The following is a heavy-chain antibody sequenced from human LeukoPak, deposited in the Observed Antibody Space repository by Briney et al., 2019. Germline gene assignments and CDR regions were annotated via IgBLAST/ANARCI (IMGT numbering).Heavy chain of an antibody. CDR2: VSSRGAFT. D-gene: IGHD3-10*01. J-gene: IGHJ4*02. CDR3: AKEIYAYGSRGFDF. Sequence: PGGSLRLSCSASQFTFSYYAMAWVRQAPGKGLGWVSGVSSRGAFTYYAHSVKGRFAISRDNSQNTLYLQLNSLRVEDTAVYYCAKEIYAYGSRGFDFWGQGTPVTVSS. CDR1: QFTFSYYA. V-gene: IGHV3-23*01.